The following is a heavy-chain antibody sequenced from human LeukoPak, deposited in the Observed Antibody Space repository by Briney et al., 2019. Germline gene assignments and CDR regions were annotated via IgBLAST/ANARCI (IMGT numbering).Heavy chain of an antibody. CDR3: ARRADDGRSYYYYYMDV. V-gene: IGHV1-8*03. CDR1: GYTFTSYD. CDR2: MNPNSGNT. J-gene: IGHJ6*03. Sequence: ASVKVSCKASGYTFTSYDINWVRQATGQGLEWMGWMNPNSGNTGYAQKFQGRVTITRNTSISTAYMELSSLRSEDTAVYYCARRADDGRSYYYYYMDVWGKGTTVTVSS.